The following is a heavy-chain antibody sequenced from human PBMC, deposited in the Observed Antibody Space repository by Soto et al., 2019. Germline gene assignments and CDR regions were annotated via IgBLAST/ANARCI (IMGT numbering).Heavy chain of an antibody. D-gene: IGHD2-2*01. CDR3: ARGSIYCSSTSCYLANDNHYGMDC. V-gene: IGHV1-69*06. Sequence: PVKVSCQSSGGTFSSYAISWLRQAPGQGIEWMGGIIPIFGTANYAQKFQGRVTITADKSTSTAYMELSSLRSEDTAVYYCARGSIYCSSTSCYLANDNHYGMDCCGQGTTVTGSS. J-gene: IGHJ6*02. CDR2: IIPIFGTA. CDR1: GGTFSSYA.